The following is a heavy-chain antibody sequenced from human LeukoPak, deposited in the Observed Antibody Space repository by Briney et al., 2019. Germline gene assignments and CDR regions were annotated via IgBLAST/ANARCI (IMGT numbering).Heavy chain of an antibody. CDR1: GYTFAGYY. V-gene: IGHV1-2*06. CDR3: ARGYYGSGSYSWFDP. CDR2: INPNSGGT. Sequence: ASVKVSCKASGYTFAGYYMHWVRQAPGQGLEWMGRINPNSGGTNYAQKFQGRVTMTRDTSISTAYMELSRLRSDDTAVYYCARGYYGSGSYSWFDPWGQGTLVTVSS. J-gene: IGHJ5*02. D-gene: IGHD3-10*01.